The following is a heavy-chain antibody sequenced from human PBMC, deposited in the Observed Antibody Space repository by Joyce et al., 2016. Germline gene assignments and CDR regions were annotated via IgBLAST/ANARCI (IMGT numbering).Heavy chain of an antibody. CDR3: SRLTTTHLDC. Sequence: QVQLQQWGAGLLKPSETLSLICAVNGGSISGYYWSWIRQPPGKGQEWIGEIYHSGSALYNPSLKNRVTISVDTSKNQVSLNLSSVTAAGTAVYYCSRLTTTHLDCWGQGSLVTVSS. J-gene: IGHJ1*01. CDR2: IYHSGSA. CDR1: GGSISGYY. D-gene: IGHD4-11*01. V-gene: IGHV4-34*01.